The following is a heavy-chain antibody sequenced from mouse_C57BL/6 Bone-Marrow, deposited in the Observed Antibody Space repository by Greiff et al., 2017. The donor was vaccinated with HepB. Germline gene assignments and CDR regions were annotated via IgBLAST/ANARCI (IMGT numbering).Heavy chain of an antibody. J-gene: IGHJ3*01. D-gene: IGHD3-2*02. CDR2: INPNNGGT. V-gene: IGHV1-26*01. CDR3: ARGAQAPAWFAY. Sequence: VQLQQSGPELVKPGASVKISCKASGYTFTDYYMNWVKQSHGKSLEWIGDINPNNGGTSYNQKFKGKATLTVDKSSSTAYMELRSLTSEDSAVYYCARGAQAPAWFAYWGQGTLVTVSA. CDR1: GYTFTDYY.